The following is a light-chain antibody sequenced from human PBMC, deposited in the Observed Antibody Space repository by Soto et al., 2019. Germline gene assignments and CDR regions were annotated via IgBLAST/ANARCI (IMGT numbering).Light chain of an antibody. CDR3: CSYTSSTTPE. CDR1: SSDVGGYNY. J-gene: IGLJ1*01. V-gene: IGLV2-14*01. Sequence: QSALTQPASVSGSPGQSITISCTGPSSDVGGYNYVSWYQQHPVKAPKLMIYEVINRPAVVSSLFAGTKSGNTSSLIFCGLQAEDEDDYYCCSYTSSTTPEFGTGTKLTVL. CDR2: EVI.